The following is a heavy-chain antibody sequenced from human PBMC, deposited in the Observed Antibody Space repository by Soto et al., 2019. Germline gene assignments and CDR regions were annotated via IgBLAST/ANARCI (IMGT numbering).Heavy chain of an antibody. CDR1: GGSISSSSYY. J-gene: IGHJ4*02. V-gene: IGHV4-39*01. D-gene: IGHD1-26*01. Sequence: QLQLQESGPGLVKPSETLSLTCTVSGGSISSSSYYWGWIRQPPGKGLEWIGTIYHSGSTYYKPSLKSRVTTSVDTSKNQFSLKLNSVTAADTAIYYCAREMGGSIDYWGQGTLVTVSS. CDR3: AREMGGSIDY. CDR2: IYHSGST.